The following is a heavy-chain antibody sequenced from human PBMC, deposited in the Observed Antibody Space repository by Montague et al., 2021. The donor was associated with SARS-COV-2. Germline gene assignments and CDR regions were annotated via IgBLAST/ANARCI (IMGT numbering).Heavy chain of an antibody. CDR2: IYFTGKT. V-gene: IGHV4-39*02. J-gene: IGHJ3*02. Sequence: SETLSLICSVSGDSISRSHYFWAWIRQPPGMGLEWIGSIYFTGKTYYHPSLKSRATISIDTSKNHFSLRLSSVTAADSAVFYCARWGLNNAFDIWGLGTMIAISS. CDR1: GDSISRSHYF. D-gene: IGHD1/OR15-1a*01. CDR3: ARWGLNNAFDI.